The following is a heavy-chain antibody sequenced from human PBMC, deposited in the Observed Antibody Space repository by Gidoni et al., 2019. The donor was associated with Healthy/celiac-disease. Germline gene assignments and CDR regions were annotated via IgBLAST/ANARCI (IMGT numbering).Heavy chain of an antibody. D-gene: IGHD2-2*01. J-gene: IGHJ5*02. CDR2: ISAYNGNT. Sequence: QVQLVQSGAEVKKPGASVKVSCKASGYTFTSYGISWVRQAPGQGLEWMGWISAYNGNTNYAQKLQGRVTMTTDTSTSTAYMELRSLRSDDTAVYYCARASSRIVPAARGEYFGWFDPWGQGTLVTVSS. CDR3: ARASSRIVPAARGEYFGWFDP. CDR1: GYTFTSYG. V-gene: IGHV1-18*01.